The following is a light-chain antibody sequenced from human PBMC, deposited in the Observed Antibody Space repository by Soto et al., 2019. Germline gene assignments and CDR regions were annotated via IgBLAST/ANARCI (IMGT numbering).Light chain of an antibody. J-gene: IGLJ2*01. V-gene: IGLV1-51*01. Sequence: QSVLTQPPSVSAAPGQKVTISCSGTSSNIGNNYVSWYQQLPGTAPKLLIYDNNNRPSGIPDRFSGSKSGTSATLGITGLQTGDEADYYCGACDSSLNAVFFGGGTKVTVL. CDR3: GACDSSLNAVF. CDR1: SSNIGNNY. CDR2: DNN.